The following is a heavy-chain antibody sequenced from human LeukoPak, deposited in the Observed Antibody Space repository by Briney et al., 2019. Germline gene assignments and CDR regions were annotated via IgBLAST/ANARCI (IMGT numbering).Heavy chain of an antibody. CDR3: ASPGAFWSGYAIFDY. CDR2: IYHSGST. CDR1: GYSISSGYY. Sequence: KPSETLSLTCAVSGYSISSGYYWGWIRQPPGKGLEWIGRIYHSGSTYYNPSLKSRVAISVDTSKNQFSLKLSSVTAADTAVYYCASPGAFWSGYAIFDYWGQGTLVTVSS. D-gene: IGHD3-3*01. J-gene: IGHJ4*02. V-gene: IGHV4-38-2*01.